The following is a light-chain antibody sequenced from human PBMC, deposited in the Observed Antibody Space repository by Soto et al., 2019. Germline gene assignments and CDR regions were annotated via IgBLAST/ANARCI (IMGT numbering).Light chain of an antibody. V-gene: IGKV1-5*01. J-gene: IGKJ5*01. CDR3: QQYNSYPIT. CDR1: QSISAW. Sequence: DIQMTQSPSTLSATAGDRVTITCRASQSISAWLAWYQQKPGKAPKLLIYDASNLESGVPSRFSGSGSGTEFTLTISNLQPDDFVTYYCQQYNSYPITFGQGTRLEIK. CDR2: DAS.